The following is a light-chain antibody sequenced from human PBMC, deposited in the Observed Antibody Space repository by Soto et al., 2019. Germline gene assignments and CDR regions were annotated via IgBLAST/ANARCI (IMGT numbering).Light chain of an antibody. CDR1: QSVSSN. J-gene: IGKJ1*01. Sequence: EIVLTQSPGTLSLSPVARATLSCRASQSVSSNLAWYQQKPGQAPRLLIYGASTRATGIPARFSGSGSGTEFTLTISSLQSEDFAVYYCQQYNNWPPWTFGQGTKVDI. V-gene: IGKV3-15*01. CDR3: QQYNNWPPWT. CDR2: GAS.